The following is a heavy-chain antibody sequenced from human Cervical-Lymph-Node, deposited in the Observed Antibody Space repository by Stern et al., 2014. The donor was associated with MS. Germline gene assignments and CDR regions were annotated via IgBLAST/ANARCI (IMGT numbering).Heavy chain of an antibody. CDR2: ITNVGST. D-gene: IGHD1-1*01. V-gene: IGHV3-53*01. CDR1: GFTVSRDY. CDR3: ARDTSSGERSDW. J-gene: IGHJ4*02. Sequence: MQLVQSGGGVIQPGGSLRLSCTASGFTVSRDYMTWVRQAPGKGLEWVSLITNVGSTFYTDSVKGRFTISRDDSKNTVYLHMTSLRAEDTAMYYCARDTSSGERSDWWGQGTLVTVSS.